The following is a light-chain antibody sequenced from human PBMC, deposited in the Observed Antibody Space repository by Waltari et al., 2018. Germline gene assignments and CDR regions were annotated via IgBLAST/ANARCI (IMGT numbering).Light chain of an antibody. CDR1: QSVSSY. CDR3: QRLSNWRVT. V-gene: IGKV3-11*01. Sequence: EIVLTQSPATLPLSPGERATISCRASQSVSSYVALYQQKPGQAPRLLIYNAANSATVIPARFSGSGSGSDIALTISSLAPEYVAVYYCQRLSNWRVTFGQGTKLEIK. CDR2: NAA. J-gene: IGKJ2*01.